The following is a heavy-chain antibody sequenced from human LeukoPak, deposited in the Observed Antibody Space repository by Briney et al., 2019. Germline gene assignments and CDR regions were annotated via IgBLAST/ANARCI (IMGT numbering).Heavy chain of an antibody. J-gene: IGHJ3*02. CDR2: VFYNGAT. Sequence: PSETLSLTCIVSGGSISSSIYYWAWVRQPPGKGLEWIGTVFYNGATQYSPSLRSRVTISIDTSTNQFSLKLTSVTAADTALYYCARDSKGDSSSSDAFDIWGQGTMVTVSS. CDR3: ARDSKGDSSSSDAFDI. V-gene: IGHV4-39*07. CDR1: GGSISSSIYY. D-gene: IGHD6-13*01.